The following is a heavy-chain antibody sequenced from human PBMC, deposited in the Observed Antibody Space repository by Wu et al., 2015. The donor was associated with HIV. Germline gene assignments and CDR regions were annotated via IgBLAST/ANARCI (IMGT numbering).Heavy chain of an antibody. CDR3: ATSYTSGSFGMDV. CDR1: GGSFSSYA. CDR2: IIPMFGTT. Sequence: QVQLVQSGAEVKKPESSVRVSCKASGGSFSSYAITWVRQAPGQGLEWVGRIIPMFGTTSYAQKFQGRVTTTADESSSTAYMELSSLRSEDTAVYYCATSYTSGSFGMDVWGQGTTVTVS. J-gene: IGHJ6*02. V-gene: IGHV1-69*18. D-gene: IGHD6-19*01.